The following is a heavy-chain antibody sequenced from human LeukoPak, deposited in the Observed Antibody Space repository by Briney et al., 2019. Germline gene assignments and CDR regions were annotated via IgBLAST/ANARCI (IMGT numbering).Heavy chain of an antibody. J-gene: IGHJ4*02. CDR1: GGSISSYY. CDR2: IYTSGST. Sequence: PSETLSLTCTVSGGSISSYYWSWIRQPAGKGLEWIGRIYTSGSTNYNPSLKSRVTMSVDTSKNQFSLKLSSVTAADTAVYYCARGDFNNYGYYFDYWAREPWSPSPQ. D-gene: IGHD5-18*01. CDR3: ARGDFNNYGYYFDY. V-gene: IGHV4-4*07.